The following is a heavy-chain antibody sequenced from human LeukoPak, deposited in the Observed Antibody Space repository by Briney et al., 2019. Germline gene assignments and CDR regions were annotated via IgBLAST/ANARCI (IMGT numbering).Heavy chain of an antibody. CDR2: IYYSGST. Sequence: PSETLSLTCTVSGGSISSYYWSWIRQPPGKGLEWIGYIYYSGSTNYNPSLKSRVTISVDTSKNQFSLKLSSVTAADTAVYYCAREAARGYYMDVWGKGTTVTVS. D-gene: IGHD6-6*01. CDR3: AREAARGYYMDV. V-gene: IGHV4-59*01. J-gene: IGHJ6*03. CDR1: GGSISSYY.